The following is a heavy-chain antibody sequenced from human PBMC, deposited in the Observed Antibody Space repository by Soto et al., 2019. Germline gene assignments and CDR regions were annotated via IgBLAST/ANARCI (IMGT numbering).Heavy chain of an antibody. D-gene: IGHD1-26*01. Sequence: ASVKVSCKTSGYTFTRYGISWVRQAPGQGLEWMGWISAYNGNTNYAQKLQGRVTMTTDTSTSTAYMELRSLRSDDTAVYYCARQDVSWEPLATDYWGQGTLVTV. J-gene: IGHJ4*02. V-gene: IGHV1-18*01. CDR2: ISAYNGNT. CDR1: GYTFTRYG. CDR3: ARQDVSWEPLATDY.